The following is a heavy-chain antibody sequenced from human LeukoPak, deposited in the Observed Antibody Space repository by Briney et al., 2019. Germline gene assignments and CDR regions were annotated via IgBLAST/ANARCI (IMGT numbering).Heavy chain of an antibody. D-gene: IGHD3-16*01. Sequence: GASVKVSCTASGYTSTSYGISWVRQAPGQGLEWMGWISAYNGNTNYAQKLQGRVTMTTDTSTSTAYMELRSLRSDDTAVYYCARDLWGENFDYWGQGTLVTVSS. CDR3: ARDLWGENFDY. J-gene: IGHJ4*02. CDR1: GYTSTSYG. V-gene: IGHV1-18*01. CDR2: ISAYNGNT.